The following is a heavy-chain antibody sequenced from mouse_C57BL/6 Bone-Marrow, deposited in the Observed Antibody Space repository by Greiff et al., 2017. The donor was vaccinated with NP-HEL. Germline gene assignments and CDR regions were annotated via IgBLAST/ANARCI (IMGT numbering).Heavy chain of an antibody. J-gene: IGHJ3*01. CDR3: ARDRNTPWFAY. V-gene: IGHV5-4*01. Sequence: EVQLQESGGGLVKPGGSLKLSCAASGFTFSSYAMSWVRQTPEKRLEWVATISDGGSYTYYPDNVKGRFTISRDNAKNNLYLQMSHLKSEDTAMYYCARDRNTPWFAYWGQGTLVTVSA. CDR2: ISDGGSYT. CDR1: GFTFSSYA.